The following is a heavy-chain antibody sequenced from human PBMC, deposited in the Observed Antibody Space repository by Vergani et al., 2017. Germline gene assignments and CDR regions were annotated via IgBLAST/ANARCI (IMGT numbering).Heavy chain of an antibody. V-gene: IGHV4-34*01. Sequence: QVQLQEWGAGLLKNSETLSLTCGVSGGSFSDYYWSWIRQAPGMGLEWIGEVNHGGSTNYNPSLKSRVSISVDTSKNQFSLQLTSVTAADSALSFCASIARAPTRRNPPPDYWGQGILVTVSS. J-gene: IGHJ4*02. CDR2: VNHGGST. D-gene: IGHD3-16*02. CDR1: GGSFSDYY. CDR3: ASIARAPTRRNPPPDY.